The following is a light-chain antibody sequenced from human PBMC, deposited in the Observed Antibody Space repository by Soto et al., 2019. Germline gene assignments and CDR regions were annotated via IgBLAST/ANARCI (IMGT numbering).Light chain of an antibody. CDR1: SSDVGSYDR. CDR3: ASYTSSSAFVV. Sequence: QSVLTQPPSVSASPGQSVTISCTGTSSDVGSYDRVSWYQQPPGTAPKLMIYEVSHRPSGVPDRFSGSKSGNTASLTVSGLQAEDEADYFCASYTSSSAFVVFGGGTKLTVL. CDR2: EVS. V-gene: IGLV2-18*02. J-gene: IGLJ2*01.